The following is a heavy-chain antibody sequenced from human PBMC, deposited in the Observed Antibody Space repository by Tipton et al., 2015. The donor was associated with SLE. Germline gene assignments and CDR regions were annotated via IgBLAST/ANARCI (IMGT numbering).Heavy chain of an antibody. V-gene: IGHV3-15*01. CDR1: GFTFINDW. CDR2: IKGKIDGGTT. J-gene: IGHJ6*02. D-gene: IGHD3-9*01. CDR3: ASMLTGYYGMDG. Sequence: GSLRLSCAASGFTFINDWMSWVRQAPGKGLEWVGRIKGKIDGGTTDYPAPVKGRFTISRDNSKNTLYLQMNSLRAEDTVVYYCASMLTGYYGMDGWGQGTTGTVPS.